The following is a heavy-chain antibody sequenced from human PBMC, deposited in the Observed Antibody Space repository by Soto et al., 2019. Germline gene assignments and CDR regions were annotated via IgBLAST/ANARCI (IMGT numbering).Heavy chain of an antibody. Sequence: SLRLSFAASGFTFVDYALHWVRQAPGKGLEWVSGISWNSGSLGYADSVKGRFTIPRDNAKNSLYLQMSSLRAEDTALYYCAKGVGGYYYGMDVWGQGTTVTVSS. CDR3: AKGVGGYYYGMDV. V-gene: IGHV3-9*01. CDR2: ISWNSGSL. J-gene: IGHJ6*02. CDR1: GFTFVDYA.